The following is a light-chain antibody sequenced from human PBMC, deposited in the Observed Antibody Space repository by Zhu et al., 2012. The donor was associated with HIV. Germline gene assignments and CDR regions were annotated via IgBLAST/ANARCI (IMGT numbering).Light chain of an antibody. J-gene: IGKJ4*01. CDR2: GAS. V-gene: IGKV1-9*01. Sequence: DIQLTQSPSFLSASVGDRVTITCRASQGISNHLAWYHQKPGKAPKLLIYGASVLQSGVPSRFSGSGSGTEFTLTISSLQPEDFATYFCQHLTLYPTFGGGSKVRS. CDR3: QHLTLYPT. CDR1: QGISNH.